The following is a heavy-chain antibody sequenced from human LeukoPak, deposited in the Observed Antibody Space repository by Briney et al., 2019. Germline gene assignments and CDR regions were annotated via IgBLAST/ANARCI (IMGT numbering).Heavy chain of an antibody. CDR2: ISSSSSYI. Sequence: GGSLRLSCAASGFTFNSYSMNWVRQAPGKGLEWVSSISSSSSYIYYADSVKGRFTISRDNAKNSLYLQMNSLRAEDTAVYYCARAPGIAAAGHWGQGTLVTVSS. CDR3: ARAPGIAAAGH. D-gene: IGHD6-13*01. CDR1: GFTFNSYS. V-gene: IGHV3-21*01. J-gene: IGHJ4*02.